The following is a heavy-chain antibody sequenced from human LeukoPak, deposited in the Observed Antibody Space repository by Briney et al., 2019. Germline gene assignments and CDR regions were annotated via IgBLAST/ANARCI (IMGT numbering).Heavy chain of an antibody. CDR1: GGSFSSYY. J-gene: IGHJ6*03. CDR3: ARGTPHYYYYMDV. V-gene: IGHV4-34*01. CDR2: IYYSGST. Sequence: SETLSLTCAVYGGSFSSYYWSWIRQPPGKGLEWIGSIYYSGSTYYNPSLKSRVTISVDTSKNQFSLKLSSVTAADTAVYYCARGTPHYYYYMDVWGKGTTVTVSS.